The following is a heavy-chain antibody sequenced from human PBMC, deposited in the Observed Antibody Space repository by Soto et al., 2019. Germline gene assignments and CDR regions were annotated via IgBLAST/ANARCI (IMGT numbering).Heavy chain of an antibody. CDR1: VFTFSSYW. CDR3: ARAGSGSGSYGMDV. Sequence: WGSLGICCASSVFTFSSYWMSWVCQAPGKGLDWVANIKQDGSEKYYVDSVKGRFTISIDNAKNSLYLQMNSLRAEDTAVYYCARAGSGSGSYGMDVWGQGTTVTVSS. D-gene: IGHD3-10*01. V-gene: IGHV3-7*01. CDR2: IKQDGSEK. J-gene: IGHJ6*01.